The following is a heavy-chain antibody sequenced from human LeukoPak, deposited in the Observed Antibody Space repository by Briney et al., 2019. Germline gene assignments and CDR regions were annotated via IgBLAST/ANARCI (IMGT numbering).Heavy chain of an antibody. CDR2: IKEDGTEK. CDR3: VRESRPGGAMGLYHNLDY. D-gene: IGHD1-1*01. V-gene: IGHV3-7*01. Sequence: PGGSLRLSCAASGFTFTGYAMSWIRQAPGKGLEWVANIKEDGTEKNLVDSVKGRFTISRDNTKNLLFLEMNNLRGDDTAIYYCVRESRPGGAMGLYHNLDYWGQGTLVAVSS. CDR1: GFTFTGYA. J-gene: IGHJ4*02.